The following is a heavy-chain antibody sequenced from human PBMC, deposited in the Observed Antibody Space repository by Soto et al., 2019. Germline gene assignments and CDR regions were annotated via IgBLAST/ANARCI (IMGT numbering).Heavy chain of an antibody. V-gene: IGHV3-7*01. D-gene: IGHD3-9*01. CDR3: ATEATYGHIFSIAC. Sequence: EVQLVESGGGLVQPGGSLRLSCAASGFTFNTHWMSWVRQAPGKGLEWVANVKEDGSQQFYADSVRGRFTISKDNAKNSLYLQMSNLRAGDTAIYYCATEATYGHIFSIACWGLGTLVPVSS. CDR2: VKEDGSQQ. J-gene: IGHJ4*02. CDR1: GFTFNTHW.